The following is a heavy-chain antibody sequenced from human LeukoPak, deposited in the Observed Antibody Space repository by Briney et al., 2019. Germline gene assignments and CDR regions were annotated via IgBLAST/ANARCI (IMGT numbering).Heavy chain of an antibody. V-gene: IGHV7-4-1*02. CDR2: INTNTGNP. CDR1: GYTFTSYA. Sequence: ASVKASCKASGYTFTSYAMNWVRQAPGQGLEWMGWINTNTGNPTYAQGFTGRFVFSLDTSVSTAYLQISSLKAEDTAVYYCASTVGRRDGFDFDYWGQGTLVTVSS. J-gene: IGHJ4*02. D-gene: IGHD5-24*01. CDR3: ASTVGRRDGFDFDY.